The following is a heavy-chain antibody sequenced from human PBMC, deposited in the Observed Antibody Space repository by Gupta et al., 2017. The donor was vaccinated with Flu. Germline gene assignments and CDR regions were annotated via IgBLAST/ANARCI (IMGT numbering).Heavy chain of an antibody. Sequence: GRFTISRDNSKNTLYLQMNSLRAEDTAVYYCAKAGPYHPGGEMATIAENAFDIWGQGTMVTVSS. V-gene: IGHV3-23*01. CDR3: AKAGPYHPGGEMATIAENAFDI. J-gene: IGHJ3*02. D-gene: IGHD5-24*01.